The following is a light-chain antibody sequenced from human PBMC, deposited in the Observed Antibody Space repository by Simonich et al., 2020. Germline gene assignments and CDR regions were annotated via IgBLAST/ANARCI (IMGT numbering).Light chain of an antibody. J-gene: IGLJ2*01. Sequence: NFMLTQPHSVSESPGKTVTISCTRSSGSIASNYVQWYQQRPGSAPTPVISEDNQRTSGVPDRFSGSIDSSSNSASLTISGLKTEDEADYYCQSYDSSNPVVFGGGTKLTVL. V-gene: IGLV6-57*03. CDR2: EDN. CDR1: SGSIASNY. CDR3: QSYDSSNPVV.